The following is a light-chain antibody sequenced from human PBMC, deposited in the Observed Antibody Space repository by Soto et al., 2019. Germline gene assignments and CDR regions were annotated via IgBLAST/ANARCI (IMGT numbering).Light chain of an antibody. CDR3: QQFRSYSELT. V-gene: IGKV1-5*03. Sequence: DIQMTQSPSTLSASVGDRVTITCRASQSISDWLAWYQQKPGKAPKLLVYKASTLESGVPSRFSGSGSETEFTLTISSLQPDDFATYYCQQFRSYSELTFGVGTKVEIK. CDR2: KAS. CDR1: QSISDW. J-gene: IGKJ4*01.